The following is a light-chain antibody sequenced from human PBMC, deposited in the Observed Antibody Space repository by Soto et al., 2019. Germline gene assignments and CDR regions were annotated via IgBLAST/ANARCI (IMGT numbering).Light chain of an antibody. J-gene: IGLJ3*02. CDR2: INSDGSH. V-gene: IGLV4-69*01. CDR1: SGHSSYA. CDR3: QAWGTGGV. Sequence: QPVLTQSPSASASLGASVKLTCTLSSGHSSYAIAWHQQQPEKGPRYLMEINSDGSHTKGDGVPDRFSGSSSGADRYLTISSLPSDDEADYYCQAWGTGGVFGGGTKLTVL.